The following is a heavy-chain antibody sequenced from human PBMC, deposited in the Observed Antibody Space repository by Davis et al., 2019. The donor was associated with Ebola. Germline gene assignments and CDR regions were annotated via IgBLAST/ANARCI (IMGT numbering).Heavy chain of an antibody. Sequence: ASVKVSCKASGGTFSSYAISWVRQAPGQRLEWMGWINAGNGNTKYSQKFQGRVTITRDTSASTAYMELSSLRSEDTAVYYCARVQFGELYDYWGQGTLVTVSS. CDR3: ARVQFGELYDY. CDR2: INAGNGNT. J-gene: IGHJ4*02. CDR1: GGTFSSYA. V-gene: IGHV1-3*01. D-gene: IGHD3-10*01.